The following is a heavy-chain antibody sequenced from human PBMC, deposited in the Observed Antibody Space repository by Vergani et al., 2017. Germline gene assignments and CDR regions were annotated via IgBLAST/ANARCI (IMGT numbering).Heavy chain of an antibody. CDR2: ISSRSTYT. Sequence: EVQLVESGGALVKPGGSLRLSCEASGFTFKTNGMNGARKPQGKGLEWFSSISSRSTYTYYADSVKGRFTISRDNAKSSLYLQMNSLRADDTAVYYCARGYKYGNSGYYYYLPDYWGQGTLVTVSS. CDR1: GFTFKTNG. J-gene: IGHJ4*02. D-gene: IGHD3-22*01. CDR3: ARGYKYGNSGYYYYLPDY. V-gene: IGHV3-21*01.